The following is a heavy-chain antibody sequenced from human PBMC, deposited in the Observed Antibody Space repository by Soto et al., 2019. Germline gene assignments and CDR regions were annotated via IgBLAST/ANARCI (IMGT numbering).Heavy chain of an antibody. CDR3: ATDLGGSESPDY. CDR1: GYTLTELS. D-gene: IGHD3-10*01. Sequence: ASVKVSCKVSGYTLTELSMHWVRQAPGKGLEWMGGFDPEDGETIYAQKFQGRVTMTEDTSTDTAYMELSSLRSEDTAVYYCATDLGGSESPDYWGQGTLVTVSS. V-gene: IGHV1-24*01. CDR2: FDPEDGET. J-gene: IGHJ4*02.